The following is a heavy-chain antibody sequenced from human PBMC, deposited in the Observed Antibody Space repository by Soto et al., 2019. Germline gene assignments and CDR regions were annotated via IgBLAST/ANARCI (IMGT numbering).Heavy chain of an antibody. Sequence: ASVKVSCKASGYTFTSYGISWVRQAPGQGLEWMGWISAYNGNTNYAQKLQGRVTVTTDTSTSTAYMELRSLRSDDTAVYYCARDGGSSYYGSGSYDYWGQGTLVTVSS. V-gene: IGHV1-18*01. D-gene: IGHD3-10*01. CDR3: ARDGGSSYYGSGSYDY. J-gene: IGHJ4*02. CDR1: GYTFTSYG. CDR2: ISAYNGNT.